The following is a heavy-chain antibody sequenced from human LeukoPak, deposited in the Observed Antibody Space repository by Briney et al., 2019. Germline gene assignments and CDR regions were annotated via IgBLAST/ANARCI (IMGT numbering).Heavy chain of an antibody. J-gene: IGHJ4*02. CDR3: ARGDILTVLDY. CDR2: INPNSGGT. Sequence: GASVKVSCKASGYTFTSYGISWVRQAPGQGLEWMGWINPNSGGTNYAQKFQGRVTMTRDTSISTAYMELSRLRSDDTAVYYCARGDILTVLDYWGQGTLVTVSS. CDR1: GYTFTSYG. D-gene: IGHD3-9*01. V-gene: IGHV1-2*02.